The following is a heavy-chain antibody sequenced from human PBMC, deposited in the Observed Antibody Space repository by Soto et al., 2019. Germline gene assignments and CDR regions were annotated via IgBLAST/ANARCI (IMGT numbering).Heavy chain of an antibody. J-gene: IGHJ6*01. V-gene: IGHV3-73*01. Sequence: GGSLRLSCAASGFTFSGAAIHWVRQASGKGLEWVSRIRSKANNYATVYAESVRGRFTISRDDSKNTAYLQMNSLKTEDTAVYYCATLEVMTGPGLYLWRQGTTVT. CDR1: GFTFSGAA. CDR2: IRSKANNYAT. CDR3: ATLEVMTGPGLYL. D-gene: IGHD3-16*01.